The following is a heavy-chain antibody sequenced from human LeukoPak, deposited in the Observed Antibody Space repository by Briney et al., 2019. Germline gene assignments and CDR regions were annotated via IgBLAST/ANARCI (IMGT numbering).Heavy chain of an antibody. Sequence: ASVKVSCKASGYTFTNYEINWVRQATGQGLEWMGWRNPNSGRTGFAQKFQGRLTMTADTSISTAYMELSSLTSDDTAVYYCARGPVSTQGMDVWGQGTTVTVSS. CDR3: ARGPVSTQGMDV. D-gene: IGHD6-13*01. J-gene: IGHJ6*02. V-gene: IGHV1-8*01. CDR2: RNPNSGRT. CDR1: GYTFTNYE.